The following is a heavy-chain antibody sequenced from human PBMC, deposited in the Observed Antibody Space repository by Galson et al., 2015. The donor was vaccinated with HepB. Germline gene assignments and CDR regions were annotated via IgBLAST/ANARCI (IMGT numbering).Heavy chain of an antibody. Sequence: SVKVSCKASGYTFTSYGISWVRQAPGQGLERMGWISAYNGNTNYAQKLQGRVTMTTDTSTSTAYMELRSLRSDDTAVYYCARFDLGVNSLDYWGQGTLVTVSS. J-gene: IGHJ4*02. CDR2: ISAYNGNT. D-gene: IGHD3-22*01. CDR3: ARFDLGVNSLDY. CDR1: GYTFTSYG. V-gene: IGHV1-18*04.